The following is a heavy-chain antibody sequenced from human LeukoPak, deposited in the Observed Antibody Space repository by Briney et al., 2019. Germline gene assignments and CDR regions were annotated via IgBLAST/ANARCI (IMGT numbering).Heavy chain of an antibody. CDR3: VRACGGDCYLADY. D-gene: IGHD2-21*02. V-gene: IGHV3-21*01. CDR1: GFTFSSYS. CDR2: ISSSSSYI. J-gene: IGHJ4*02. Sequence: GGSLRLFCAASGFTFSSYSMSWVRQAPGKGLEWVSSISSSSSYIYYADSVKGRFTISRDYAKNSLYLQMNSLRAEDTAVYYCVRACGGDCYLADYWGQGTLVTVSS.